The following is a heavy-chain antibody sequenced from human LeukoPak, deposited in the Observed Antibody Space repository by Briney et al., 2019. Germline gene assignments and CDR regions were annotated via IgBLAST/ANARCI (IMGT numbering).Heavy chain of an antibody. Sequence: GGSLRLSCAASGFTVSSNYMSWVRQAPGKGLEWVSAISGSGGSTYYADSVKGRFTISRDNSKNTLYLQMNSLRAEDTAVYYCAKSRRFVEWLLPKYYFDYWGQGTLVTVSS. CDR3: AKSRRFVEWLLPKYYFDY. V-gene: IGHV3-23*01. D-gene: IGHD3-3*01. CDR2: ISGSGGST. CDR1: GFTVSSNY. J-gene: IGHJ4*02.